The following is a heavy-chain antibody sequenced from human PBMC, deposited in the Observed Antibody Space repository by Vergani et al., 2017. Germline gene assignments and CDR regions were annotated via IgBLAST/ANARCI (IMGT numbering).Heavy chain of an antibody. V-gene: IGHV4-61*02. D-gene: IGHD6-13*01. CDR1: GGSVRTSIGYY. Sequence: QVQLQESGPGLVKPSQTLSLSCTVSGGSVRTSIGYYWTWIRQPAGQTLECIGEIFSSGNNNYNPSFKNRVTMSVDTSKNQFSRKLNAVTAADTAVYYCARGSRAEGGSGTDKWGQGTLVTVSS. CDR3: ARGSRAEGGSGTDK. J-gene: IGHJ4*02. CDR2: IFSSGNN.